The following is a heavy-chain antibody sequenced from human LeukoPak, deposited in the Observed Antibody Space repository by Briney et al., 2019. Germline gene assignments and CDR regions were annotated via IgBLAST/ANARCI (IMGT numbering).Heavy chain of an antibody. V-gene: IGHV4-4*07. CDR2: IYTSGST. Sequence: SETLSLTCTVSGGSISCYYWSWIRQPAGKGLEWIGRIYTSGSTNYNPSLKSRVTMSLDTSKNQFSLKLSSVTAADTAVYYCARHSTTATTYGDWGQGTLVTVSS. CDR3: ARHSTTATTYGD. D-gene: IGHD1-1*01. J-gene: IGHJ4*02. CDR1: GGSISCYY.